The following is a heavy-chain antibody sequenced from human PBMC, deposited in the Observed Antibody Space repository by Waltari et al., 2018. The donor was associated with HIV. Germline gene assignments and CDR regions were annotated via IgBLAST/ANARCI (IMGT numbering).Heavy chain of an antibody. J-gene: IGHJ4*02. Sequence: EVQLVESGGGLVQPGGSLRVSCAPSGFPFSASAIHWVRKASGKGLEGVGRIRSRGNRYATAYGASVKGRFTVSRDDSKNTAYLQMNNLKTEDTAVYYCTRALAYWGQGTLVTVSP. CDR1: GFPFSASA. D-gene: IGHD3-16*01. V-gene: IGHV3-73*02. CDR3: TRALAY. CDR2: IRSRGNRYAT.